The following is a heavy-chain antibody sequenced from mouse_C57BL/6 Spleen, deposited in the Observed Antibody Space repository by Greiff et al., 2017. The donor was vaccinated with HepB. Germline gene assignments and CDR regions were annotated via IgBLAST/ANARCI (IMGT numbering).Heavy chain of an antibody. CDR3: ARSYSNYDY. CDR1: GYTFTSYW. D-gene: IGHD2-5*01. Sequence: QVQLQQPGAELVMPGASVKLSCKASGYTFTSYWMHWVKQRPGQGLEWIGEIDPSDSYTNYNQKFKGKSTLTVDKSSSTAYMQLSSLTSEDSAVYYCARSYSNYDYWGQGTTLTVSS. CDR2: IDPSDSYT. V-gene: IGHV1-69*01. J-gene: IGHJ2*01.